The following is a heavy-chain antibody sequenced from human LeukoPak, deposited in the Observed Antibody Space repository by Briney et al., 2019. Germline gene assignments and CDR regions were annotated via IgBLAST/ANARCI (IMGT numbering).Heavy chain of an antibody. CDR1: GYTFTSYD. CDR2: MNPNSGNT. J-gene: IGHJ4*02. V-gene: IGHV1-8*01. D-gene: IGHD6-13*01. CDR3: ARAEYSSGWYYFHY. Sequence: GASVKVSCKASGYTFTSYDINWVRQATGQGLEWMGWMNPNSGNTGYAQKFQGRVTMTRNTSISTAYMGLSSLRSEDTAVYYCARAEYSSGWYYFHYWGQGTLVTVSS.